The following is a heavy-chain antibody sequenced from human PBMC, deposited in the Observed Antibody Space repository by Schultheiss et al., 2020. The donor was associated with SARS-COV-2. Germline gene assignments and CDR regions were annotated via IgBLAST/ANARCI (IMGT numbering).Heavy chain of an antibody. D-gene: IGHD6-19*01. CDR3: ARDVAVADFDY. V-gene: IGHV1-2*02. CDR1: GYTFTSYD. Sequence: ASVKVSCKASGYTFTSYDINWVRQATGQGLEWMGWMNPNSGGTNYAQKFQGRVTMTRDTSISTAYMELSRLRSDDTAVYYCARDVAVADFDYWGQGTLVTVSS. J-gene: IGHJ4*02. CDR2: MNPNSGGT.